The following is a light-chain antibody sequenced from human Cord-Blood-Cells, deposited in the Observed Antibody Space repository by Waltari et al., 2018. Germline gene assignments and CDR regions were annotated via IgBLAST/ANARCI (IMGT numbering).Light chain of an antibody. J-gene: IGKJ4*01. Sequence: EIVLTQSPATLSLSPGARATISCRASQSVSSYLAWYQQKPGQAPRPRIYAASTRATGIPARFSGSGSGTDFTLTISSLEPEDFAVYYCQQRSNWLTFGGGTKVEIK. CDR1: QSVSSY. V-gene: IGKV3-11*01. CDR2: AAS. CDR3: QQRSNWLT.